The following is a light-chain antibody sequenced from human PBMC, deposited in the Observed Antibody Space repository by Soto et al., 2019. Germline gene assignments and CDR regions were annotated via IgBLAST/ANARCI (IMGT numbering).Light chain of an antibody. CDR3: QESHSIPRT. CDR1: QTISHS. Sequence: DIQMTQSPSSLSASVGDRVNITCRASQTISHSVNWYQQKPGKAPILLLYMTSNLHTGVPSRFSGSGSGTEYTLTITSLQPEDFAMYFCQESHSIPRTFGGGTKV. CDR2: MTS. J-gene: IGKJ4*01. V-gene: IGKV1-39*01.